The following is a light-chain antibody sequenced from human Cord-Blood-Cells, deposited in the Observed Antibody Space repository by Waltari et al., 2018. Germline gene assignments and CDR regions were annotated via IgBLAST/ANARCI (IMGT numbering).Light chain of an antibody. J-gene: IGLJ1*01. CDR3: QSYDSSLRGV. V-gene: IGLV1-40*01. CDR1: SSKIRAGYD. Sequence: SVLTQPPSVSGAPGPRVTIPRTGSSSKIRAGYDVTWYQQLPGTAPKLLIYGNSNRPSGVPDRFSGSKSGTSASLAITGLQAEDEADYYCQSYDSSLRGVFGTGTKVTVL. CDR2: GNS.